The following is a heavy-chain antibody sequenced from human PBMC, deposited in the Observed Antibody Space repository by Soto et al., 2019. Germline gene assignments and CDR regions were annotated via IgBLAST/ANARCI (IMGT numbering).Heavy chain of an antibody. J-gene: IGHJ4*02. Sequence: GSLLLWCAASGFTFTRYSMNWVRRAPGKGLEWVSSISSTTNYIYYGDSMKGRFTISRDNAKNSLYLEMNSLRAEDTAVYYCARESEDLTSNFDYWGQGTLVTVSS. CDR1: GFTFTRYS. V-gene: IGHV3-21*06. CDR2: ISSTTNYI. CDR3: ARESEDLTSNFDY.